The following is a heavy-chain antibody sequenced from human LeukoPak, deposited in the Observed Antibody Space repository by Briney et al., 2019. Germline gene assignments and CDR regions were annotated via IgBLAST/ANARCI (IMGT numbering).Heavy chain of an antibody. V-gene: IGHV3-30*02. CDR1: GFTFSSYG. CDR2: IRYDGSNK. J-gene: IGHJ2*01. Sequence: GGSLRLSCAASGFTFSSYGIHWVRQAPGKGLEWVAFIRYDGSNKYHADSVKGRFTISRDNAKNSLYLQMNSLRAEDTALYYCARERNPAHWYFDLWGRGTLVTVSS. CDR3: ARERNPAHWYFDL. D-gene: IGHD1-14*01.